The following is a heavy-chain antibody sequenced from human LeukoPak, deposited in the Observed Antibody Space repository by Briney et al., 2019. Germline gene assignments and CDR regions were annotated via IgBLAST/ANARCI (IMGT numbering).Heavy chain of an antibody. CDR1: GFTFSSYS. V-gene: IGHV3-30-3*01. J-gene: IGHJ5*02. Sequence: GGSLRLSCAASGFTFSSYSMHWVRQAPGKGPEWVAIISNDGSNKNYADSVKGQFTISRDNSKNTLYLQMNNLRSEDSAVYYCARSGSSYRDNWFDPWGQGTLVIVSS. CDR2: ISNDGSNK. CDR3: ARSGSSYRDNWFDP. D-gene: IGHD1-26*01.